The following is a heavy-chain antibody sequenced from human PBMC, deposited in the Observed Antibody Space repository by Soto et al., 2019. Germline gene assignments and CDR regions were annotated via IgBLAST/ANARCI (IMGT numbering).Heavy chain of an antibody. V-gene: IGHV1-18*01. J-gene: IGHJ4*02. CDR3: TIYDGGHTAFDY. Sequence: QVQLVQSGGEVQKPGASVKVSCKTSGYTFTRYGISWVRQAPGQGLEWMGWVSTYNGKTDYVQRLHGRVTMNADTSTNTAYMELKSLRADDTAMYFCTIYDGGHTAFDYWGRGTLVTVSS. CDR2: VSTYNGKT. D-gene: IGHD3-16*01. CDR1: GYTFTRYG.